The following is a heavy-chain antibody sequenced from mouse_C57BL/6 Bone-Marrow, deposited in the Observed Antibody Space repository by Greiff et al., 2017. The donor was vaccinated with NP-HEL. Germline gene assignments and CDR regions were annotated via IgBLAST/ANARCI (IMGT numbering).Heavy chain of an antibody. Sequence: EVHLLESGGGLVKPGGSLKLSCAASGFTFSSYAMSWVRQTPEKRLEWVATISDGGSYTYYQDNVKGRFTISRDNAKNNLYLQMSHLKSEDTAMYYCARIYPQSWFAYWGQGTLVTVSA. V-gene: IGHV5-4*01. CDR2: ISDGGSYT. CDR1: GFTFSSYA. CDR3: ARIYPQSWFAY. D-gene: IGHD2-1*01. J-gene: IGHJ3*01.